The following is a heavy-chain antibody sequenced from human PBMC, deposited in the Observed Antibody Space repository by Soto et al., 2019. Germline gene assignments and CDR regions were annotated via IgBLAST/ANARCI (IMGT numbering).Heavy chain of an antibody. V-gene: IGHV3-49*04. CDR1: GFTFGDYA. CDR2: IRSKAYGGTT. Sequence: GGSLRLSCTASGFTFGDYAMSWVRQAPGKGLEWVGFIRSKAYGGTTEYAASVKGRFTISRDDSKSIAYLQINSLKTEDTAVYYCTRDPTTLYSSSWYVSYYYGMDVWGQGTTVTVSS. J-gene: IGHJ6*02. CDR3: TRDPTTLYSSSWYVSYYYGMDV. D-gene: IGHD6-13*01.